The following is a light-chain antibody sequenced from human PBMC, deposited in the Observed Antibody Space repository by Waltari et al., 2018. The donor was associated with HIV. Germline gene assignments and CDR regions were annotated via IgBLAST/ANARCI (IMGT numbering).Light chain of an antibody. V-gene: IGKV2-28*01. CDR1: QSLLPNNGFTY. CDR2: FVS. CDR3: MQSLQTQLT. J-gene: IGKJ3*01. Sequence: IVMTPSPLSLPVTPGEPASISCRSSQSLLPNNGFTYLDWYLQKPGQSPQLLIYFVSNRASGVPDRFSGSGSGTNFTLKISRVEAEDVGVYYCMQSLQTQLTFGPGTKVDIK.